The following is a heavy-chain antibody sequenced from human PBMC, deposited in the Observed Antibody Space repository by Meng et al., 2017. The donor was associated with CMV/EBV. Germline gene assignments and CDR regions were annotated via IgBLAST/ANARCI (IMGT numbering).Heavy chain of an antibody. CDR2: IIPIFGTA. V-gene: IGHV1-69*05. Sequence: SVKVSCKASGGTFSSYAISWVRQAPGQGLEWMGGIIPIFGTANYAQKFQGRVTITTDEYTSTAYMELSSLRSEDTAVYYCARVGISSSWYEPGTGWFDPWGQGTLVTVSS. CDR1: GGTFSSYA. D-gene: IGHD6-13*01. CDR3: ARVGISSSWYEPGTGWFDP. J-gene: IGHJ5*02.